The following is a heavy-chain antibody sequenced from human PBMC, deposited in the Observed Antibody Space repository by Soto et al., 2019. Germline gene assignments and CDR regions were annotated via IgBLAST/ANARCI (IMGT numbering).Heavy chain of an antibody. V-gene: IGHV1-46*01. J-gene: IGHJ6*02. Sequence: QVQLVQSGAEVKKPGASVKVSCKASGYTFTSYYMHWVRQAPGQGLEWMGIINPSGGSTSYAQKFQGRGTMTRDTSTSTVYMELSSLRSEDTAVYYCARDSTAAGSGYGMDVWGQGTTVTVSS. D-gene: IGHD6-13*01. CDR2: INPSGGST. CDR3: ARDSTAAGSGYGMDV. CDR1: GYTFTSYY.